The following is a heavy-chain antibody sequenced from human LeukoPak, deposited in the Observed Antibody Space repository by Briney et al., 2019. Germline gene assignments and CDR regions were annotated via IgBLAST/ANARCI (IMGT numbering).Heavy chain of an antibody. CDR2: VTYDGRNK. D-gene: IGHD3-10*01. CDR3: AIRTGYYGSGSPHGMDV. V-gene: IGHV3-30*03. CDR1: GFTFSSYG. Sequence: GGSLRLSCAASGFTFSSYGMHWVRQAPGKGLEWVAVVTYDGRNKYYADSVKGRFTTSRDNAKNSLYLQMDSLRDEATAAYYCAIRTGYYGSGSPHGMDVWGQGTTVTVAS. J-gene: IGHJ6*02.